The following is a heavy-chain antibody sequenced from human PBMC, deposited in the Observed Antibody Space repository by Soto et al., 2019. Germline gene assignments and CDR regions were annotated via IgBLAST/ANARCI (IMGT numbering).Heavy chain of an antibody. D-gene: IGHD6-13*01. CDR1: GFTFGDYA. CDR2: IRSKAYGGTT. Sequence: PGGSLRLSCTASGFTFGDYAMSWFRQAPGKGLEWVGFIRSKAYGGTTEYAASVKGRFTISRDDSKSIAYLQMNSLKTEDTAVYYCTTRGGAAAGTYYYYGMDVWGQGTTVTVSS. V-gene: IGHV3-49*03. J-gene: IGHJ6*02. CDR3: TTRGGAAAGTYYYYGMDV.